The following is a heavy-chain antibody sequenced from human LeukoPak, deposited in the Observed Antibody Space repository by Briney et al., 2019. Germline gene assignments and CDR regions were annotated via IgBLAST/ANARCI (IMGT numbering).Heavy chain of an antibody. CDR1: GGPISSGGYY. CDR3: ARGVGGAVPSQYYGMDV. CDR2: IYYSGST. D-gene: IGHD2-2*01. J-gene: IGHJ6*02. V-gene: IGHV4-31*03. Sequence: PSETLSLTCTVSGGPISSGGYYWSWIRQHPGKGLESIGYIYYSGSTYYNPSLKSRVTISVDTSKNQLSLKLSSVTAADTAVYYCARGVGGAVPSQYYGMDVWGQGTTVTVSS.